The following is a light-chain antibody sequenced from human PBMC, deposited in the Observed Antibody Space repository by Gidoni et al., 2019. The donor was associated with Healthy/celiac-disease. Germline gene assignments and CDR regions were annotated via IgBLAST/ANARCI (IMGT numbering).Light chain of an antibody. V-gene: IGKV2-30*02. Sequence: DVVLTQSPLSLPVTLGQPASIPCRSSQSLVHSDGNADWNWFQQRPGQSPRRRICKVSNRDFGVPDRFSGGGAGTGFTLKISRVEAEDVGVYYCMEGTHWAQRHFGQGTKLEIK. CDR1: QSLVHSDGNAD. J-gene: IGKJ2*01. CDR2: KVS. CDR3: MEGTHWAQRH.